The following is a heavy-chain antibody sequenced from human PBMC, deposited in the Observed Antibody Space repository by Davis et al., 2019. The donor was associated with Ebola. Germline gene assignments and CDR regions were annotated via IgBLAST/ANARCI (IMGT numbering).Heavy chain of an antibody. CDR2: INPHNGNT. D-gene: IGHD1-1*01. CDR1: GYTFTHYG. Sequence: ASVKVSCKASGYTFTHYGITWVRQAPGQGLEWMGWINPHNGNTNYAQKLQGRVTMTTDTATTTAYMEVGSLRSDDTAVYYCARAQFPTTSDHWGQGTLVTVSS. V-gene: IGHV1-18*04. J-gene: IGHJ4*02. CDR3: ARAQFPTTSDH.